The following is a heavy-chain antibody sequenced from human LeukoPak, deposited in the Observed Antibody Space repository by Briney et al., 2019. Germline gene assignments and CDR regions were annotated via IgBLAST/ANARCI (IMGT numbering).Heavy chain of an antibody. CDR3: ASFYCSGGSCYQYYSYYYMDV. Sequence: PSETLSLTCSVSGGSISSSSYHWGWIRQPPGKKLEWIGSIYFGGSTYNNPSLKSRATISVDTSKNQFSLRLSSVTAADTAVYYCASFYCSGGSCYQYYSYYYMDVWGKGTTVTISS. J-gene: IGHJ6*03. D-gene: IGHD2-15*01. CDR1: GGSISSSSYH. V-gene: IGHV4-39*01. CDR2: IYFGGST.